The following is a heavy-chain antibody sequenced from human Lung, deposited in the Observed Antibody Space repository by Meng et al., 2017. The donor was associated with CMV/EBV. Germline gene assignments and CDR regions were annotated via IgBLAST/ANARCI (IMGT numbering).Heavy chain of an antibody. CDR2: INDDGSST. CDR1: GFTFSKSW. J-gene: IGHJ4*02. D-gene: IGHD3-3*01. V-gene: IGHV3-74*01. CDR3: ATETFHDFGSGYVPFAY. Sequence: GGSLRLXXAASGFTFSKSWIHWVRQAPGKGLVWVSRINDDGSSTTYADSVKGRFTVSRDNAKDTLYLQMSSLRAEDTAVYYCATETFHDFGSGYVPFAYWGPGTXVPVAS.